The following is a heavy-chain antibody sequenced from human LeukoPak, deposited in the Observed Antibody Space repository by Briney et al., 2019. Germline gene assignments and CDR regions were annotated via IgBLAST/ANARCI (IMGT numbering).Heavy chain of an antibody. J-gene: IGHJ4*02. V-gene: IGHV1-2*06. CDR2: INLNSGGT. Sequence: ASVKVSCKASGFTFSDYYIHWVRQAPGQGLDYMGHINLNSGGTFYVQKFQGRVTMTRDTSISTAYMDLSRLTSNDTAVYFCASDPSSSDNFFDFWGQGTLVTVSS. CDR1: GFTFSDYY. CDR3: ASDPSSSDNFFDF. D-gene: IGHD6-6*01.